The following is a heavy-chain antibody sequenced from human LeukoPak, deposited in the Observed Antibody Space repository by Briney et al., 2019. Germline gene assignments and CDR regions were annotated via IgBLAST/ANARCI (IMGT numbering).Heavy chain of an antibody. CDR1: GGSISSSNW. CDR3: AREPRDYNWFDP. Sequence: MPSETLSLTCAVSGGSISSSNWWSWVRQPPGKGLEWIGEIYHSGSTNYNPSLKSRVTISVDKSKNQFSLKLSSVTAADTAVYYCAREPRDYNWFDPWGQGTLVTVSS. CDR2: IYHSGST. D-gene: IGHD2-21*01. J-gene: IGHJ5*02. V-gene: IGHV4-4*02.